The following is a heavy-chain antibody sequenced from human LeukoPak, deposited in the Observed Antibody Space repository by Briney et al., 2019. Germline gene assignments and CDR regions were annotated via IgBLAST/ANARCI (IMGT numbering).Heavy chain of an antibody. J-gene: IGHJ4*02. Sequence: PGGSLRLSXAASGFMFDDHGMSWVRQVAGKGLEWVSGINWDGGSTGYADSVKGRFTISRDNAKNSLYLQMNSLRAEDTALYYCAGGDRNGWYFDYWGQGILVTVSS. CDR1: GFMFDDHG. CDR3: AGGDRNGWYFDY. CDR2: INWDGGST. D-gene: IGHD6-19*01. V-gene: IGHV3-20*04.